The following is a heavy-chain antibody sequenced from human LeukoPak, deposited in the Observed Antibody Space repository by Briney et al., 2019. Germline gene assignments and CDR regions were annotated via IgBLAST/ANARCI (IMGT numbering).Heavy chain of an antibody. J-gene: IGHJ4*02. D-gene: IGHD6-13*01. V-gene: IGHV4-59*04. CDR3: ASNFLPGSYSSSWYTVTDYYFDY. Sequence: SETLSLTCTVSGGSISSYYWSWIRQPPGKGLEWIGYIYYSGSTYYNPSLKSRVTISVDTSKNQFSLKLSSVTAADTAVYYCASNFLPGSYSSSWYTVTDYYFDYWGQGTLVTVSS. CDR1: GGSISSYY. CDR2: IYYSGST.